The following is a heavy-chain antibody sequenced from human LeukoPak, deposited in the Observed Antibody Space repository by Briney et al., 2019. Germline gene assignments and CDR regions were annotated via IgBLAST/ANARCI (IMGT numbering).Heavy chain of an antibody. CDR1: GGSFSGHY. CDR3: ARGQGIAAAGTHDY. Sequence: PSETLSLTCAVCGGSFSGHYWSWIRQSPGKGLEWIGEINHSGSTNYNPSLKSRVTISVDTSKNQFSLKLSSVTAADTAVYYCARGQGIAAAGTHDYWGQGTLVTVSS. J-gene: IGHJ4*02. V-gene: IGHV4-34*01. CDR2: INHSGST. D-gene: IGHD6-13*01.